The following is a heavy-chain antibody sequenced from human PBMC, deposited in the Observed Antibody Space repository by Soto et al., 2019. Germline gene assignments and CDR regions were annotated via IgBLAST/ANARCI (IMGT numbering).Heavy chain of an antibody. Sequence: KTSETLSLTCAVYGGSFSGYYWSWIRQPPGKGLEWIGEINHSGSTNYNPSLKSRVTISVDTSKNQFSLKLSSVTAAGTAVYYCARGGRFLEWLLFARYYFDYWGQGTLVTVSS. J-gene: IGHJ4*02. CDR1: GGSFSGYY. D-gene: IGHD3-3*01. CDR2: INHSGST. CDR3: ARGGRFLEWLLFARYYFDY. V-gene: IGHV4-34*01.